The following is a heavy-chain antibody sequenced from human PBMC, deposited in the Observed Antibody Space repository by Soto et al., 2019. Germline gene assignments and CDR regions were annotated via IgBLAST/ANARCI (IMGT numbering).Heavy chain of an antibody. J-gene: IGHJ4*02. CDR1: GYTFTSYG. D-gene: IGHD5-12*01. Sequence: GASVKVSCKASGYTFTSYGISWVRQAPGQGLEWMGGIVPIVDTSTYAQKFQGRVSITADESTSTAYMELSSLRSDDTAIYYCVRVVAIPGYPDNWGQGTLVTVSS. CDR3: VRVVAIPGYPDN. V-gene: IGHV1-69*13. CDR2: IVPIVDTS.